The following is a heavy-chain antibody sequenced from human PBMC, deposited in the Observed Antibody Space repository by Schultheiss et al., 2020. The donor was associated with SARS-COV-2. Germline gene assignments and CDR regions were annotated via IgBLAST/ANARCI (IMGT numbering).Heavy chain of an antibody. CDR2: ISSSSTI. V-gene: IGHV3-69-1*01. CDR3: AREGSDGLDY. D-gene: IGHD5-24*01. Sequence: GGSLRLSCAASGFTFSDYYMNWVRQAPGKGLEWVSSISSSSTIYYADSVKGRFTISRDNAKNSLYLQMNSLRDEDTAVYYCAREGSDGLDYWGQGTLVTVSS. CDR1: GFTFSDYY. J-gene: IGHJ4*02.